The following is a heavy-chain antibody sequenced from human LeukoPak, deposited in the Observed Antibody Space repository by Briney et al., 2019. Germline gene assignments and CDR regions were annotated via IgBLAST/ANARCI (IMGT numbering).Heavy chain of an antibody. D-gene: IGHD3-9*01. V-gene: IGHV4-4*02. Sequence: SETLSLTCAVSGGSISTSNWWSWVRQPPGKGLEWIGEIYHSGSTNYNPSLKSRVTISVDKSKNQFSLKLSSVTAADTAVYYCASFVSARGNYDILTGYFFDYWGQGTLVTVSS. CDR1: GGSISTSNW. CDR3: ASFVSARGNYDILTGYFFDY. CDR2: IYHSGST. J-gene: IGHJ4*02.